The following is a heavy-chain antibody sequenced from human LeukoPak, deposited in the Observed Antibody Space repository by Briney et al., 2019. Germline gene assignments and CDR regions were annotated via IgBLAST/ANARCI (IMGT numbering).Heavy chain of an antibody. CDR3: ARDASLQVPAYNWFAP. D-gene: IGHD2-2*01. CDR1: GFTFSDYY. J-gene: IGHJ5*02. V-gene: IGHV3-11*01. CDR2: ISSSGSTV. Sequence: GGSLRLSCAASGFTFSDYYMSWIRPAPGRGLEWLSYISSSGSTVYYADSVKGRFTISRDNAQNSLYLQMNSLRAEDTAVYYCARDASLQVPAYNWFAPWGQGTLVTVSS.